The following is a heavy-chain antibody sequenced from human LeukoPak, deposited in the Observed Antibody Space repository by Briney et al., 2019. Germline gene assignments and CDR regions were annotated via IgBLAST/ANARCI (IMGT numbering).Heavy chain of an antibody. V-gene: IGHV4-39*07. CDR1: GGSISSSSYY. D-gene: IGHD6-13*01. J-gene: IGHJ6*03. Sequence: SETLSLTCTVSGGSISSSSYYWGWIRQPPGKGLEWIGSIYYSGSTYYNPSLKSRVTISVDTSKNQFSLKLSSVTAADTAVYYCARGYSSSWYLNYYYMDVWGKGTTVTVSS. CDR2: IYYSGST. CDR3: ARGYSSSWYLNYYYMDV.